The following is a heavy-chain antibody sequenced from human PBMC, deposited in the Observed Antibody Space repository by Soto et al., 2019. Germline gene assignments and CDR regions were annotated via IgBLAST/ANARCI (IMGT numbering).Heavy chain of an antibody. V-gene: IGHV4-59*08. Sequence: SETLSLTCTVSGGSISSYYWSWIRQPPGKGLEWIGYIYYSGSTNYNPSLKSRVTISVDTSKNQFSLKLSSVTAADTAVYYCARRREELRFLEWVSGPQGYYYYYYMDVWGKGTTVTVSS. CDR3: ARRREELRFLEWVSGPQGYYYYYYMDV. J-gene: IGHJ6*03. D-gene: IGHD3-3*01. CDR1: GGSISSYY. CDR2: IYYSGST.